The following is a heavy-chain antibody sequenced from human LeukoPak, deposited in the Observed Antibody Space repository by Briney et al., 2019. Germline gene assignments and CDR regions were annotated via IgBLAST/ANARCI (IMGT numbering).Heavy chain of an antibody. V-gene: IGHV4-39*01. CDR2: IYYSGST. CDR3: VRHNAVGGTGSYFDY. D-gene: IGHD1-1*01. J-gene: IGHJ4*02. Sequence: SETLSLTCAVSGGSISSNSYYWGWIRQPPGKGLEWIGSIYYSGSTYYNPSLKSRVTISVDTSKNRFSLKLSSVTATDTAVYYCVRHNAVGGTGSYFDYWGQGTLVTVSS. CDR1: GGSISSNSYY.